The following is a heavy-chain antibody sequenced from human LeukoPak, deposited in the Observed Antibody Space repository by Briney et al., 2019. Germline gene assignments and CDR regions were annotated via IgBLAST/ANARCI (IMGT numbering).Heavy chain of an antibody. CDR1: GGSISGGGYS. CDR3: ARASLAYCGGDCYSSEYFQH. V-gene: IGHV4-30-2*01. CDR2: TYHSGST. Sequence: SETLSLTCAVSGGSISGGGYSWSWIRQPPGKGLEWIGYTYHSGSTYYNPSLKSRVTISVDRSKNQFSLKLSSVTAADTAVYYCARASLAYCGGDCYSSEYFQHWGQGTLVTVSS. D-gene: IGHD2-21*02. J-gene: IGHJ1*01.